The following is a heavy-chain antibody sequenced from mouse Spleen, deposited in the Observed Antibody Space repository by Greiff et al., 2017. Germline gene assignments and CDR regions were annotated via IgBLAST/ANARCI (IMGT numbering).Heavy chain of an antibody. Sequence: QVQLKQPGAELVKPGASVKLSCKASGYTFTSYWMHWVKQRPGRGLEWIGRIDPNSGGTKYNEKFKSKATLTVDKPSSTAYMQLSSLTSEDSAVYYCARRDHYYAMDYWGQGTSVTVSS. CDR2: IDPNSGGT. CDR1: GYTFTSYW. V-gene: IGHV1-72*01. D-gene: IGHD3-3*01. CDR3: ARRDHYYAMDY. J-gene: IGHJ4*01.